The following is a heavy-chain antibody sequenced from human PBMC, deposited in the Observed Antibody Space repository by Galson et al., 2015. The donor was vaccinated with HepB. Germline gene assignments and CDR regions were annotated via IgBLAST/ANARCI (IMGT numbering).Heavy chain of an antibody. CDR2: ISSSSSSI. CDR1: GFTFSSYS. V-gene: IGHV3-21*01. Sequence: SLRLSCAGSGFTFSSYSMNWVRQAPGKGLEWVSSISSSSSSIYYVDSVKGRFAISRDNAKNSLYLQMNSLRVEDTAVYFCARDSGSGSYYATDYWGQGTLVTVSS. D-gene: IGHD1-26*01. J-gene: IGHJ4*02. CDR3: ARDSGSGSYYATDY.